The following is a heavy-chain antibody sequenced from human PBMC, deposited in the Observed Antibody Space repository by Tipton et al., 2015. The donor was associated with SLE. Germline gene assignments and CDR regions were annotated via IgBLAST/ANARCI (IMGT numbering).Heavy chain of an antibody. CDR2: IHNSGST. J-gene: IGHJ5*02. CDR3: ASGAYGSENSYLGGWFDP. Sequence: TLSLTCTVSGGSISSYYWSWIRQSPGKGLEWIGYIHNSGSTNYNPSRQSRVTMSVDTSKKQFSLKLRSVTAADTAIYYCASGAYGSENSYLGGWFDPWGQGTLVTVSS. V-gene: IGHV4-4*08. CDR1: GGSISSYY. D-gene: IGHD3-10*01.